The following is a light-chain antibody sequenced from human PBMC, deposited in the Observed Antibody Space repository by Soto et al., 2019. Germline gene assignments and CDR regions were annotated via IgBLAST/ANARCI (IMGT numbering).Light chain of an antibody. J-gene: IGKJ5*01. V-gene: IGKV1-33*01. CDR2: YAS. Sequence: EIQMTQSPSSLSASVGDRVTITCQASQDISNYLNWYQQKPGKAPKLLIYYASNLETGVPSRFSGSGAGTDFTFTISSRQHEDIVTYYCQQYDNLPITFGQGTRLEIK. CDR3: QQYDNLPIT. CDR1: QDISNY.